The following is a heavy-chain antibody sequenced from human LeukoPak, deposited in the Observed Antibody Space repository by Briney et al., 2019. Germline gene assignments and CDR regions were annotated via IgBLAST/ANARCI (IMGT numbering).Heavy chain of an antibody. D-gene: IGHD4-17*01. CDR2: IYYSGST. CDR3: ARDVTTVTSNGFDP. CDR1: DGSISSYY. Sequence: SETLSLTCTVSDGSISSYYWSWIRQPPGKGLEWIGYIYYSGSTNYNPSLKSRVTISVDTSKNQFSLKLSSVTAADTAVYYCARDVTTVTSNGFDPWGQGTLVTVSS. V-gene: IGHV4-59*12. J-gene: IGHJ5*02.